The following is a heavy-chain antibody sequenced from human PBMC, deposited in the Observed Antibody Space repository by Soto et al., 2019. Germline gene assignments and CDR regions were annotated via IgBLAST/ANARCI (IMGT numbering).Heavy chain of an antibody. CDR2: INAGNGNT. CDR1: GYTFTSYA. Sequence: QVQLVQSGAEEKKPGASVRVSCKASGYTFTSYAMHWVRQAPGQRLEWMGWINAGNGNTKYSQKFQGRVTITRDTSASTAYMERSSLRSEDTAVYYCARGYGAPADYFQHWGQGTLVTVSS. J-gene: IGHJ1*01. D-gene: IGHD3-16*01. V-gene: IGHV1-3*05. CDR3: ARGYGAPADYFQH.